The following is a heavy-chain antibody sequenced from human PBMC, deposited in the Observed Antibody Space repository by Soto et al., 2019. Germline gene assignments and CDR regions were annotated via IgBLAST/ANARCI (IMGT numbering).Heavy chain of an antibody. CDR2: IYYSGST. Sequence: SETLSLTCTVSGGSISSYYWSWIRQPPGKGLEWIGYIYYSGSTNYNPSLKSRVTISVDTSKNQFSLKLSSVTAADTAVYYCARGLPQLWEKFDYWGQGTLVTVSS. CDR1: GGSISSYY. D-gene: IGHD5-18*01. CDR3: ARGLPQLWEKFDY. V-gene: IGHV4-59*01. J-gene: IGHJ4*02.